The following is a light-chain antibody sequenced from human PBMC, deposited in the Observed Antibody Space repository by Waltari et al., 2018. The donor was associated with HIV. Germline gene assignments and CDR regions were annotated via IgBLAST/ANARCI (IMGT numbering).Light chain of an antibody. CDR2: AAS. Sequence: IQMTQSQSSLSASVGARVTITCRASQCISNYLAWYQQKPGKVPKLMIYAASTLQSGVPSRFSGSGSGTDFTLTISSLQPEDVATYYCQKYNSAPRTFGQGTKVEIK. CDR1: QCISNY. CDR3: QKYNSAPRT. V-gene: IGKV1-27*01. J-gene: IGKJ1*01.